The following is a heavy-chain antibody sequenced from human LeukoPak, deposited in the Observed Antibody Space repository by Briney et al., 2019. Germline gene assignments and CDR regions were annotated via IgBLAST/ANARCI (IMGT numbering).Heavy chain of an antibody. D-gene: IGHD6-13*01. CDR2: MNPNSGNT. J-gene: IGHJ6*02. CDR3: ARVGYSSSWIPLYYYYGMDV. V-gene: IGHV1-8*01. Sequence: ASVKVSCKASGYTFTSYDINWVRQATGQGLEWMGWMNPNSGNTGYAQKFQGRVTMTRNTSISTAYMELSSLRSEDTAVYYCARVGYSSSWIPLYYYYGMDVWGQGTTVTVSS. CDR1: GYTFTSYD.